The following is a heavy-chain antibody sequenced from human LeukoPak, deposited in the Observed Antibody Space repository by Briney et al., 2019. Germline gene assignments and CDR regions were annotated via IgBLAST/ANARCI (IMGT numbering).Heavy chain of an antibody. D-gene: IGHD5/OR15-5a*01. CDR1: GGSISSYY. CDR2: IREDGGEI. V-gene: IGHV3-7*04. J-gene: IGHJ3*02. Sequence: ETLSLTCTVSGGSISSYYWSWIRQPPGKGLEWVANIREDGGEIYYLDSVKGRFTISRDNAKNSLYLQMNSLRAEDTAVYYCARGVYAFDIWGQGTMVTVSS. CDR3: ARGVYAFDI.